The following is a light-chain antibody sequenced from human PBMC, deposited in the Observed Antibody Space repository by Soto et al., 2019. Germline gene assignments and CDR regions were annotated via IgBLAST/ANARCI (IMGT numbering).Light chain of an antibody. V-gene: IGLV2-14*03. Sequence: QSALTQPASVSGSPGQSITISCTGTSSDIGDNFVSWYQQHPGKAPKLMLYDVNIRPSGVSNRFSGSKSGNTASLTISGLQAKDEADYYCTSWTTSTTMIFGGGTKLTVL. J-gene: IGLJ2*01. CDR2: DVN. CDR1: SSDIGDNF. CDR3: TSWTTSTTMI.